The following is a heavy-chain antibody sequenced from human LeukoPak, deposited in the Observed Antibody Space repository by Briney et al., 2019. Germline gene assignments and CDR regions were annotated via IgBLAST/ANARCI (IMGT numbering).Heavy chain of an antibody. D-gene: IGHD6-19*01. Sequence: GGSLRLSCAASGFTFNNYAMHWVRQAPGKGLERVAVVTYDGNNQYYADSVKGRFTVSRDNSRNTVNLQMNSLRGEDTAVYYCARAPVRGAVAGVDYWGQGTLVTVSS. J-gene: IGHJ4*02. CDR2: VTYDGNNQ. CDR3: ARAPVRGAVAGVDY. CDR1: GFTFNNYA. V-gene: IGHV3-30-3*01.